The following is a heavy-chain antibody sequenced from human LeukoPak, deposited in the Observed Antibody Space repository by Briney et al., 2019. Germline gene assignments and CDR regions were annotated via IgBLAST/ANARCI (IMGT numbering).Heavy chain of an antibody. CDR2: INPHSGGT. D-gene: IGHD2-15*01. CDR1: GYTFTGYY. Sequence: ASVKVSCKASGYTFTGYYMHWVRQAPGQGLEWMGWINPHSGGTNYAPKFQGRVTMARDTSISTADMELSGLRSDDTAVYYCARVEGVYYYGMDVWGQGTTVTVSS. V-gene: IGHV1-2*02. J-gene: IGHJ6*02. CDR3: ARVEGVYYYGMDV.